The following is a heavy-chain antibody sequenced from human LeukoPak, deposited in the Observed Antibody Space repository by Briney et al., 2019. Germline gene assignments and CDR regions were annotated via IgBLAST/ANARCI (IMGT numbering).Heavy chain of an antibody. J-gene: IGHJ5*02. CDR3: ARFPVVVVTATRIRTNWFDP. Sequence: PSETLSLTCTVSGGSISSYYWSWIRQPPGKGLEWIGEINHSGSTNYNPSLKSRVTISVDTSKNQFSLKLSSVTAADTAVYYCARFPVVVVTATRIRTNWFDPWGQGTLVTVSS. D-gene: IGHD2-15*01. CDR1: GGSISSYY. CDR2: INHSGST. V-gene: IGHV4-34*01.